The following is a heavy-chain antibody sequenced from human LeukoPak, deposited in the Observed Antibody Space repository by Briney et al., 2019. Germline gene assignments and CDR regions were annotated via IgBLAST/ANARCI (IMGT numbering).Heavy chain of an antibody. D-gene: IGHD3-22*01. CDR3: ARSLPQETYYYDSSGYDHLDAFDI. CDR1: GGSISSYY. V-gene: IGHV4-59*08. J-gene: IGHJ3*02. Sequence: SETLSLTCTVSGGSISSYYWSWIRQPPGKGLEWIGYIYYSGSTNYNPSLKSRVTISVDTSKNQFSLKLSSVTAADTAVYYCARSLPQETYYYDSSGYDHLDAFDIWGQGTMVTVSS. CDR2: IYYSGST.